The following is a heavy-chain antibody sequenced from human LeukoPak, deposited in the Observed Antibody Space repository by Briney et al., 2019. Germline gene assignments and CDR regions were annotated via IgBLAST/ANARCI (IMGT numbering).Heavy chain of an antibody. CDR2: IYYTGST. CDR3: ARFSEYYHSSVHYLDY. J-gene: IGHJ4*02. Sequence: SETLSLTCTVSGGSINGYYWSWIRQSPGKGLESLGYIYYTGSTNYNPSLKSRVTMSVDTSRNQFFLRLSSVTAADTAVYYCARFSEYYHSSVHYLDYWGQGTLVSVSS. D-gene: IGHD3-22*01. CDR1: GGSINGYY. V-gene: IGHV4-59*01.